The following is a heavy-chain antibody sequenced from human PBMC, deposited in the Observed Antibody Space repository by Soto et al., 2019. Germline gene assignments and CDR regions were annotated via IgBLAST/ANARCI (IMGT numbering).Heavy chain of an antibody. CDR3: ARSGAGVLRFLGTPTRGWFAP. J-gene: IGHJ5*02. Sequence: NPSETLSLTCAVYGVSFSGYYWSWIRQPPGKGLEWIGEINHSGSTNYNPSLKSRVTISVDTSKNQFSLKLSSVTAADTAVYYCARSGAGVLRFLGTPTRGWFAPWGQGTLVTVSS. V-gene: IGHV4-34*01. D-gene: IGHD3-3*01. CDR2: INHSGST. CDR1: GVSFSGYY.